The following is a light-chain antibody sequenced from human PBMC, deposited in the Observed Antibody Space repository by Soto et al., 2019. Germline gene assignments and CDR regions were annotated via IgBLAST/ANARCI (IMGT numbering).Light chain of an antibody. CDR1: QTISTL. Sequence: DIQMTQSPSTLSASVGDRVTITCRASQTISTLLAWYQQRPGKAPNLLIYKASRLESGIPSRFSGSGSGTEFTLTISSLQPDDFATYFCQQYSTYRWTFGQRTKVEVK. V-gene: IGKV1-5*03. J-gene: IGKJ1*01. CDR3: QQYSTYRWT. CDR2: KAS.